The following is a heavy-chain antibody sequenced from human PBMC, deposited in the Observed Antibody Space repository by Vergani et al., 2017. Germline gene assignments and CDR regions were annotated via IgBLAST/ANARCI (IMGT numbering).Heavy chain of an antibody. V-gene: IGHV1-8*03. J-gene: IGHJ4*02. CDR1: GYTFTSYD. Sequence: QVQVVQSGAEVKKSGASVKVSCKASGYTFTSYDINWVRQATGQGLEWMGWMNPNSGNTGYAQKFQGRVTITRKTSISTAYMELSSLRSEDTAVYYCAGALSKLLRWSFAYWGQGTLVTVSS. D-gene: IGHD4-23*01. CDR2: MNPNSGNT. CDR3: AGALSKLLRWSFAY.